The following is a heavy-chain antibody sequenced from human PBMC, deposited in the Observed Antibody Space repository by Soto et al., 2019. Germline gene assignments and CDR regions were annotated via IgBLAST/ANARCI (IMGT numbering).Heavy chain of an antibody. CDR1: GYSFPSTG. CDR2: IDPSDSYT. CDR3: ARHDTIFGVVIIGPDY. J-gene: IGHJ4*02. V-gene: IGHV5-10-1*01. Sequence: GGSLRSPFRGLGYSFPSTGISWVPQMPGKGLEWMGRIDPSDSYTNYSPSFQGHVTISADKSISTAYLQWSSLKASDTAMYYCARHDTIFGVVIIGPDYWGQGTLVTVSS. D-gene: IGHD3-3*01.